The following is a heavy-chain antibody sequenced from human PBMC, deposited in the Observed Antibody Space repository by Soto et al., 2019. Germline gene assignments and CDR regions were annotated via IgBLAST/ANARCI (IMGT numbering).Heavy chain of an antibody. J-gene: IGHJ4*02. V-gene: IGHV4-4*08. CDR1: GGSISSYY. CDR3: ASVKILTGYYLDH. CDR2: IYDNGST. D-gene: IGHD3-9*01. Sequence: SETLSLTCTVSGGSISSYYCSWIRQPPGKGQEWIGYIYDNGSTNYNPSLKGRVTISVDTSKNQFSLKLSSVTAADTAVYYCASVKILTGYYLDHWGQGTLVTVSS.